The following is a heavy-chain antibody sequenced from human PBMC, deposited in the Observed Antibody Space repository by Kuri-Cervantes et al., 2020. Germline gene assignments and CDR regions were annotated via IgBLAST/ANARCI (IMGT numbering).Heavy chain of an antibody. V-gene: IGHV3-21*01. CDR2: ISSSSSYI. J-gene: IGHJ6*03. CDR1: GFTFSSYS. Sequence: GGSLRLSCAASGFTFSSYSMNWVRQAPGKGLEWVSSISSSSSYIYYADSVKGRFTISRDNAKNTLYLHMKSLGAEDTAVYYCARDPSNYGYYYYYMDVWGKGTTVTVSS. D-gene: IGHD4-11*01. CDR3: ARDPSNYGYYYYYMDV.